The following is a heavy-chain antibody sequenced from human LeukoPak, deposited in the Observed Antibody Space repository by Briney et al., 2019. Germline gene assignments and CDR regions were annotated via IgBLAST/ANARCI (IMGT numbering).Heavy chain of an antibody. CDR1: GDSVSSNSAA. V-gene: IGHV6-1*01. D-gene: IGHD4-23*01. CDR3: AKVPTVDKYYFDY. J-gene: IGHJ4*02. CDR2: TYYRSKWYN. Sequence: SQTLSLTCAISGDSVSSNSAAWNRITQSPSRGLEWLGRTYYRSKWYNDYAVSVKSRITINPDTSKNQFSLQLNSVTPEDTAVYYCAKVPTVDKYYFDYWGQGTLVTVSS.